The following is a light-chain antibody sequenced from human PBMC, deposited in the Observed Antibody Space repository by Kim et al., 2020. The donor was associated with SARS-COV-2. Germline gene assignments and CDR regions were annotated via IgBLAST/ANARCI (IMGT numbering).Light chain of an antibody. CDR2: DAS. CDR3: QQYDNLPPLT. Sequence: SVGDRVTITWQASQDISNYLNWYQQKPGKAPKHLIYDASNLEIGVPSRFSGSGYETDFTFTISSLQPEDIATYYCQQYDNLPPLTFGGGTKVDIK. J-gene: IGKJ4*01. CDR1: QDISNY. V-gene: IGKV1-33*01.